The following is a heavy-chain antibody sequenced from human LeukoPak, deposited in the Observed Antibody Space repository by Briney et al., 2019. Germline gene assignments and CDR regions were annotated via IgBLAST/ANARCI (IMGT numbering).Heavy chain of an antibody. CDR1: GGTFSSYA. CDR2: IILIFGTA. Sequence: SVKVSCKASGGTFSSYAISWVRQAPGQGLEWMGGIILIFGTANYAQKFQGRVTITADESTSTAYMELSSLRSEDTAVYYCAPIQYCSGDCYPGPLDYWGQGTLVTVSS. D-gene: IGHD2-21*02. CDR3: APIQYCSGDCYPGPLDY. J-gene: IGHJ4*02. V-gene: IGHV1-69*13.